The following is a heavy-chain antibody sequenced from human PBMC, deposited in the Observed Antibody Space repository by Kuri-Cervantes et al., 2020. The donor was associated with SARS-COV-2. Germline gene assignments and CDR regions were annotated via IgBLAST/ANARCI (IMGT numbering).Heavy chain of an antibody. D-gene: IGHD3-3*01. J-gene: IGHJ6*02. CDR2: IYYTGNT. Sequence: SETLSLTCTVSGGSISSSSYYWGWIRQPPGKGLEWIGSIYYTGNTYYSASLKSRVTISVDTSKNQFSLTLNSVTAADTAVYYCARVHLKRITIFGVVTPSYGMDVWGQGTTVTVSS. V-gene: IGHV4-39*01. CDR3: ARVHLKRITIFGVVTPSYGMDV. CDR1: GGSISSSSYY.